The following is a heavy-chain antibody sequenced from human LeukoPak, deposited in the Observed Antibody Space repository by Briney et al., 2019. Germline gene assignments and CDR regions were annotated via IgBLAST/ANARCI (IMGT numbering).Heavy chain of an antibody. CDR2: INSDGNST. CDR1: GFSFRSAW. J-gene: IGHJ6*02. Sequence: GGSLRLSCSAPGFSFRSAWMHWVRHAPGEGLARVSRINSDGNSTTDADSVKGRVTVPRDNAKNPLLLQVNRLRADDAAVYYWARGGGAGGIDVWGQGSTVTVSS. CDR3: ARGGGAGGIDV. D-gene: IGHD1-26*01. V-gene: IGHV3-74*01.